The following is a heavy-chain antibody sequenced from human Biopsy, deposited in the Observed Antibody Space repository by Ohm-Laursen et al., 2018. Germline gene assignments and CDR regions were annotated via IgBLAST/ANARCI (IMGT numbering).Heavy chain of an antibody. CDR3: AREEDNSGYDYYGMDV. V-gene: IGHV1-18*01. Sequence: SVKVSCKASGYTFTNYGISWVRQAPGQGLEWMGWISPYNGDTDYAQKLQGRVTMTTDTSTSTAYMELRSLRSDDTAVYFCAREEDNSGYDYYGMDVWGQGTTVTVSS. CDR2: ISPYNGDT. CDR1: GYTFTNYG. J-gene: IGHJ6*02. D-gene: IGHD3-22*01.